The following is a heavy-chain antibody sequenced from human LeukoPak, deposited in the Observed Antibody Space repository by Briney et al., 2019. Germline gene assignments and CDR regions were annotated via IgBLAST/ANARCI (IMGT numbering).Heavy chain of an antibody. CDR1: GFTFSSYA. CDR3: AKRGPIYSASPGNYFDH. V-gene: IGHV3-23*01. J-gene: IGHJ4*02. CDR2: ISGSGDST. D-gene: IGHD3-10*01. Sequence: GGSLRLSCAASGFTFSSYAMSWVRQAPGKGLEWVSAISGSGDSTYYGDSVKGRFTISRDNSKNTLYLQMNSLRAEDTAVYYCAKRGPIYSASPGNYFDHWGQGTLVTVSS.